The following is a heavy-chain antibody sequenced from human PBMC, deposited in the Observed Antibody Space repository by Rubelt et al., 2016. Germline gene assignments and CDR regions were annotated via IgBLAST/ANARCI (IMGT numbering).Heavy chain of an antibody. Sequence: QVQLQQWGAGLLKPSETLSLTCAVYGGSFSGYYWSWIRQPPGKGLEWIGEINHSGSTNSNPSLKSRVTRSVDTSKNQFSLKRSSVTAADTAVYYCARGKEGLGVTMMDYWGQGTLVTVSS. V-gene: IGHV4-34*01. D-gene: IGHD3-22*01. CDR2: INHSGST. CDR3: ARGKEGLGVTMMDY. CDR1: GGSFSGYY. J-gene: IGHJ4*02.